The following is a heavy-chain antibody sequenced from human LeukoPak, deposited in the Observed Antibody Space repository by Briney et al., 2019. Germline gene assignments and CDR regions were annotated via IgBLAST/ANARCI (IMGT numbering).Heavy chain of an antibody. CDR2: INHSGST. Sequence: SETLSLTCAVNGGSFSGYYWSWIRQPPGKGLEWIGEINHSGSTNYNPSLKSRVTISVDTSKNQFSLKLSSVTAADTAVYYCARGGGIVGYYFDYWGQGTLVTVSS. CDR3: ARGGGIVGYYFDY. CDR1: GGSFSGYY. J-gene: IGHJ4*02. D-gene: IGHD2-15*01. V-gene: IGHV4-34*01.